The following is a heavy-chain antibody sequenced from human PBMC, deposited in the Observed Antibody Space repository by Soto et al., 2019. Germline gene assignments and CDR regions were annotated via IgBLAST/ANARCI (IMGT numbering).Heavy chain of an antibody. J-gene: IGHJ4*02. D-gene: IGHD1-20*01. CDR3: ARGPSLTGTYYFDY. CDR1: GYDFTSYW. Sequence: PGESLKISCSASGYDFTSYWITWVRQVPGKGLEWLGRIDPSDSYTNYSPSFRGHVNISVDRSVNTVYLHWSSLQASDTAIYYCARGPSLTGTYYFDYWGQGTLVTVSS. V-gene: IGHV5-10-1*01. CDR2: IDPSDSYT.